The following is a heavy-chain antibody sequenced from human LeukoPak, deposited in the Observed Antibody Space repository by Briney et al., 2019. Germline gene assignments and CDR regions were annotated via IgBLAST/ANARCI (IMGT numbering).Heavy chain of an antibody. V-gene: IGHV4-39*01. CDR3: ARHRHSHHYDY. D-gene: IGHD5-18*01. Sequence: KSSETLSLTCGVSGGSISSSSSDYYWGWVRQPPGKGLEWIGSISYSWTTYYNPSLKSRVTISADTSNNQFSLKLTSVTAADTAVYYCARHRHSHHYDYWGQGTLVTVSS. J-gene: IGHJ4*02. CDR2: ISYSWTT. CDR1: GGSISSSSSDYY.